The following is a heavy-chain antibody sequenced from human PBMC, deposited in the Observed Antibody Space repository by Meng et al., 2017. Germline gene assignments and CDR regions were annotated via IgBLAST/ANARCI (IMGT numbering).Heavy chain of an antibody. V-gene: IGHV7-4-1*02. J-gene: IGHJ4*02. CDR2: INTNTGNP. CDR3: AREGRVDFDY. D-gene: IGHD1-26*01. CDR1: GYNFISYA. Sequence: QVQVVESGSGFKKPGCSVKVSCKASGYNFISYAMNWVRQAPGQGLEWMGWINTNTGNPTYAQGFTGRFVFSLDTSVSTAYLQISSLKAEDTAVYYCAREGRVDFDYWGQGTLVTVSS.